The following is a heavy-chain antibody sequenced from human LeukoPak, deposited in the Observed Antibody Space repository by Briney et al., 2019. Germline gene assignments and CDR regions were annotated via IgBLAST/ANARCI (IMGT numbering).Heavy chain of an antibody. CDR2: IYYSTST. CDR3: ARSIAAAVALFDF. V-gene: IGHV4-39*01. Sequence: SSETLTLTCTVSGGSISSSSYYWGWLRQPPGKGREWIGSIYYSTSTYYNPFIKSRVAISVDTSKNQFSLKLSSVTAADTAVYYCARSIAAAVALFDFWGQGTLVTVSS. J-gene: IGHJ4*02. D-gene: IGHD6-13*01. CDR1: GGSISSSSYY.